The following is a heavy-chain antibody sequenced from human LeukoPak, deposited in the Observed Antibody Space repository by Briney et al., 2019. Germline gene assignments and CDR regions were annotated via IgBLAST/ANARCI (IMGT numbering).Heavy chain of an antibody. CDR1: GFTFSTNS. CDR3: AREEKDLDM. Sequence: GGSLRLSCVASGFTFSTNSMHWVRQAPGKGLVWVSVINSDGSWTSYADSVKGRFTISRDNAKNTLYLQMNSLRAEDTAVYYCAREEKDLDMWGQGTMVTVSS. V-gene: IGHV3-74*01. J-gene: IGHJ3*02. CDR2: INSDGSWT.